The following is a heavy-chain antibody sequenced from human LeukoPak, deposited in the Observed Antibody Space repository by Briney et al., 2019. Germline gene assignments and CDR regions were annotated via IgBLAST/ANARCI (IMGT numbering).Heavy chain of an antibody. D-gene: IGHD2-2*03. V-gene: IGHV4-30-2*01. Sequence: PSETLSLTCAVSGGSISSGGYSWSWIRQPPGKGLEWIGYIYHSGSTYYNPSLKSRVTISVDRSKNQFSLKLSSVTAADTAVYYCAREAPPGYCSSTSCYPDAFDIWGQGTMVTVSS. J-gene: IGHJ3*02. CDR3: AREAPPGYCSSTSCYPDAFDI. CDR2: IYHSGST. CDR1: GGSISSGGYS.